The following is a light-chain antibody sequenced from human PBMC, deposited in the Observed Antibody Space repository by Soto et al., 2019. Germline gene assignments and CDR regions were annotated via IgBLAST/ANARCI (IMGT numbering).Light chain of an antibody. J-gene: IGLJ1*01. Sequence: QSVLTQPPSVSGAPGQGVTISCTGSSSNIGAGYDVHWYQQLPGAAPKLLIFGNDNRPSGVPDRFSGSTSGTSASLVIRGLQSEDEADYYCAAWDDILNGYVFGGGTKVTVL. CDR3: AAWDDILNGYV. CDR1: SSNIGAGYD. CDR2: GND. V-gene: IGLV1-40*01.